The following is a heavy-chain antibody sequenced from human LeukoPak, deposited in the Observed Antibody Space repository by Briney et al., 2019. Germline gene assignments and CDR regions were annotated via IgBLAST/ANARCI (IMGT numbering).Heavy chain of an antibody. CDR3: ATLGLLRGAGFNLATHFDY. CDR1: GVSIINNYSY. CDR2: VHNTGST. Sequence: SQTLSLTCTVSGVSIINNYSYWAWIRQPPGQGLKLIRYVHNTGSTFHNSSLKRLVTISADTSQNQFSLSLTSVTAADTAVYYCATLGLLRGAGFNLATHFDYWGQGTLVAVSS. J-gene: IGHJ4*02. V-gene: IGHV4-39*01. D-gene: IGHD1-26*01.